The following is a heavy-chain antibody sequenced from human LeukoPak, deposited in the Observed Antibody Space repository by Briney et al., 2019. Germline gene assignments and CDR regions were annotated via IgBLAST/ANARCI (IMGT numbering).Heavy chain of an antibody. Sequence: PGGSLRLSCTASGFTFSSYGMSWVRHAPGPGLEWVSAISGSYGSTNYADSAMSRFTISRDNATNKQYPQMHSLRVAAEAVYYCAKFLVVAPAATGIACDYWGQGTLVTVSS. J-gene: IGHJ4*02. CDR1: GFTFSSYG. CDR3: AKFLVVAPAATGIACDY. CDR2: ISGSYGST. D-gene: IGHD2-15*01. V-gene: IGHV3-23*01.